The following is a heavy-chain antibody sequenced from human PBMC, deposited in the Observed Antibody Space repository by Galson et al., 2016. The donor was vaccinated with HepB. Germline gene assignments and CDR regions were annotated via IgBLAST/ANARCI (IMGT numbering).Heavy chain of an antibody. CDR1: GFTFSSYS. V-gene: IGHV3-48*01. J-gene: IGHJ5*02. Sequence: SLRLSCAASGFTFSSYSMNWVRQAPGKGLEWVSYISSSSSNIQYADSVKGRFTISRDNAKNSLFLQMHSLRADDTAVYYCAAGMGYGWFDPWGQGTLVTVSS. D-gene: IGHD1-1*01. CDR3: AAGMGYGWFDP. CDR2: ISSSSSNI.